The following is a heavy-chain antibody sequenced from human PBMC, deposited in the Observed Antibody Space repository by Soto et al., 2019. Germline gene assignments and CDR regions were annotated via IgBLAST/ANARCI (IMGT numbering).Heavy chain of an antibody. CDR3: ARVVPAVHDAFDI. Sequence: QVQLVQSGAEVKKPGASVKVSCKASGYTFTSYAMHWVRQAPGQRLEWMGWINAGNGNTKYSQKFQGRVTITRDTSASTAYMELSSLRSEDTAVYYCARVVPAVHDAFDIWGQGIMVTVSS. V-gene: IGHV1-3*01. D-gene: IGHD2-2*01. CDR1: GYTFTSYA. CDR2: INAGNGNT. J-gene: IGHJ3*02.